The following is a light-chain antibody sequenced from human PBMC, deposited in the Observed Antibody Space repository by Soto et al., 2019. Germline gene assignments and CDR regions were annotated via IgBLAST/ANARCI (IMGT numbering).Light chain of an antibody. J-gene: IGLJ2*01. Sequence: SYELTQPPSVSVAPGKTASISCGGNDIGSKGVHWYQQKPGQAPVLVIYSDTDLPPVITERFSGSNSANLATLTISRVEAWDEADYYCQVWDSGSSHVVFGGGTKPTVL. CDR2: SDT. CDR3: QVWDSGSSHVV. V-gene: IGLV3-21*01. CDR1: DIGSKG.